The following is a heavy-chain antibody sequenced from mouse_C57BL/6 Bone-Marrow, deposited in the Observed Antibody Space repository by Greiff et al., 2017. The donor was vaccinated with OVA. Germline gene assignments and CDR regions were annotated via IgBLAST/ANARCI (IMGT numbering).Heavy chain of an antibody. CDR1: GYTFTDYY. CDR3: ATYDYEFAY. V-gene: IGHV1-26*01. D-gene: IGHD2-4*01. CDR2: INPNNGGT. J-gene: IGHJ3*01. Sequence: EVQLQQSGPELVKPGASVKISCKASGYTFTDYYMNWVKQSHGKSLEWIGDINPNNGGTSYNQKFKGKATLTVDKSSSTAYMELRSLTSEDSAVYYCATYDYEFAYWGQGTLVTVSA.